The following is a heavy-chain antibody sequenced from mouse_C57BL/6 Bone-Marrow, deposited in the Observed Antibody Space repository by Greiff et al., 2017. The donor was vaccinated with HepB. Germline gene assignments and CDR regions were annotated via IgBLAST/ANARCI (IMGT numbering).Heavy chain of an antibody. CDR2: IYYSGTI. D-gene: IGHD2-2*01. CDR3: ARSIYYGYDYAMDY. V-gene: IGHV3-5*01. Sequence: EVQLVESGPGLVKPSQTVFLTCTVTGISITTGNYRWSWIRQFPGNKLEWIGYIYYSGTITYNPSLTSRTTITRDTPKNQFFLEMNSLTAEDTATYYCARSIYYGYDYAMDYWGQGTSVTVSS. CDR1: GISITTGNYR. J-gene: IGHJ4*01.